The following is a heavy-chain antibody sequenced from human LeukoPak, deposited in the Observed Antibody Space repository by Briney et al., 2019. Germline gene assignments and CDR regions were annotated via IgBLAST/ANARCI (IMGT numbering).Heavy chain of an antibody. CDR3: ARHVLDRVVVVPAVDRGAFGYYMDV. J-gene: IGHJ6*03. Sequence: SETLSLTCTVSGGSISSSSYYWGWIRQPPGKGLEWIGSIYYSGSTYYNPSLKSRVTISVDTSKNQFSLRLSSVTAADTAVYYCARHVLDRVVVVPAVDRGAFGYYMDVWGKGTTVTISS. V-gene: IGHV4-39*01. D-gene: IGHD2-2*01. CDR2: IYYSGST. CDR1: GGSISSSSYY.